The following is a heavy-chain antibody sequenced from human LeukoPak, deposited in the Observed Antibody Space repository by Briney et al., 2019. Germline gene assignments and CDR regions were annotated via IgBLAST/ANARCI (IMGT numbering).Heavy chain of an antibody. Sequence: GGSLRLSCAASGFTFSNYWMHWVRQGPGKGLALIARISTDGSTTSYGDSVKGRFTVSRDNAKNTVYLQMNSLRAEDTGVYYCAKDNSPGWFGPWGQGTLVTVSS. CDR3: AKDNSPGWFGP. CDR2: ISTDGSTT. CDR1: GFTFSNYW. V-gene: IGHV3-74*01. J-gene: IGHJ5*02. D-gene: IGHD4-11*01.